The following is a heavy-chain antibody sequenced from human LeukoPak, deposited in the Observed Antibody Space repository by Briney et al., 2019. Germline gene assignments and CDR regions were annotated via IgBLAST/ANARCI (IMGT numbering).Heavy chain of an antibody. Sequence: GGSLRLPCAVSGITLSNYGMSWVRQAPGKGLEWVAGISDSGGSTNYADSVKGRFTISRDNAKNTLYLQMNSLRAEDTAVYFCAKRGVVIRVILVGFHKQAYYFDSWGQGALVTVSS. CDR2: ISDSGGST. CDR1: GITLSNYG. V-gene: IGHV3-23*01. CDR3: AKRGVVIRVILVGFHKQAYYFDS. J-gene: IGHJ4*02. D-gene: IGHD3-10*01.